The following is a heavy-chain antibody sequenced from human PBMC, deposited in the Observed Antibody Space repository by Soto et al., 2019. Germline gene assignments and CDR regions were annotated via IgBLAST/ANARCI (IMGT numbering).Heavy chain of an antibody. CDR2: ISYDGSNT. D-gene: IGHD1-26*01. CDR1: GFTFSSYG. Sequence: QVQLVESGGGVVQPGRSLRLSCVASGFTFSSYGMHWVRQAPGKGLEWVAIISYDGSNTYYADSVKGRFTISRDNSKNTLYLQMHSLRAEDTSVYYCAKEGGLSGSYDISSSYYFDYWGQGTLVTVSS. V-gene: IGHV3-30*18. J-gene: IGHJ4*02. CDR3: AKEGGLSGSYDISSSYYFDY.